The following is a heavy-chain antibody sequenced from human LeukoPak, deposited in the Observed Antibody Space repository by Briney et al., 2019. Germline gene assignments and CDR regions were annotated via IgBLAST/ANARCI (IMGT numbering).Heavy chain of an antibody. CDR2: INSDGSSR. J-gene: IGHJ6*02. V-gene: IGHV3-74*01. D-gene: IGHD2-15*01. CDR3: ARVPGYVGYFYGMDV. Sequence: PGGSLRLSCAASGFTFSNYWMHWVRQAPGKGLVWVSRINSDGSSRNYADSVKGRFTISRDNAKNTLYLQMDSLSADDTAVYYCARVPGYVGYFYGMDVWGQGTTVTVSS. CDR1: GFTFSNYW.